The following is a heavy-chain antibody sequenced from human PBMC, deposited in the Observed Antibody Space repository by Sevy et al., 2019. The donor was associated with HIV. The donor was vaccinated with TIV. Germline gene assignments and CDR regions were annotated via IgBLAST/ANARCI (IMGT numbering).Heavy chain of an antibody. CDR2: IKGDGSEK. CDR1: GFNFNKYG. D-gene: IGHD1-26*01. J-gene: IGHJ4*02. CDR3: ARVGATTGALTH. Sequence: GGSLRLSCAASGFNFNKYGMRWVRQAPGKGLEYVASIKGDGSEKYYMDSVKGRFTISRDNAENSVYLQMNSLRAEDTAVYFCARVGATTGALTHWGQGTLVTVSS. V-gene: IGHV3-7*01.